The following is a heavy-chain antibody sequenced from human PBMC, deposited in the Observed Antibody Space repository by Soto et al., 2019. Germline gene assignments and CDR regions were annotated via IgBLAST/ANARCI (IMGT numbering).Heavy chain of an antibody. CDR1: GGSFSGYY. D-gene: IGHD3-3*01. J-gene: IGHJ4*02. V-gene: IGHV4-34*01. CDR3: ARSVRFLEWSPSYYFDY. CDR2: INHSGST. Sequence: VQLLQWGAGLLKPSETLSLTCAVYGGSFSGYYWSWIRQPPGKGLEWIGEINHSGSTNYNPSLKSRVTISVDTSKNQFSLKLSSVTAADTAVYYCARSVRFLEWSPSYYFDYWGQGTLVTVSS.